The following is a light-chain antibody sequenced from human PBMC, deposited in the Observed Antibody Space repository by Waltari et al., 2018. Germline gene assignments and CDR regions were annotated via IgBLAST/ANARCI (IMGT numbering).Light chain of an antibody. CDR3: MQSVQFPLT. Sequence: DIVMTPTPLSLSVTPGQPASVSCTHSQSLLHSYGRDDLYWYLQKPGQPPQSLIHEGFNRLSRLPDRFTGSGSGTDFTLRISRVEAEDVGVYYCMQSVQFPLTFGGGTKVEIK. CDR1: QSLLHSYGRDD. CDR2: EGF. V-gene: IGKV2D-29*01. J-gene: IGKJ4*01.